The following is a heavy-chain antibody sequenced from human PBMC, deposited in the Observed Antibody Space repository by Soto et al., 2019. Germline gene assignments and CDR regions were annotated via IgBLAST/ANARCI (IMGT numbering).Heavy chain of an antibody. CDR1: GGTFSTYT. CDR2: IIPIFGTA. Sequence: QVQLVQSGAEVKKPGSSVKVSCKASGGTFSTYTINWVRQAPGQGLEWMGGIIPIFGTANYAQKFQGRVTITADESTSTAYMELSSLRSEDTAVYYGARDTTVVPLYYGMDVWGQGTTVTVSS. CDR3: ARDTTVVPLYYGMDV. D-gene: IGHD1-1*01. J-gene: IGHJ6*02. V-gene: IGHV1-69*01.